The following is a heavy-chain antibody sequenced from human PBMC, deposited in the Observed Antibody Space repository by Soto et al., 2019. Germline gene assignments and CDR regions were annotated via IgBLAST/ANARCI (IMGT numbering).Heavy chain of an antibody. D-gene: IGHD2-15*01. CDR1: GYTFTSYG. J-gene: IGHJ3*01. Sequence: QVQLVQSGAVVKKPGASVKVSCKASGYTFTSYGIGWVRQAPGQGLEWMGWINTNNGNTNSAQRLQGRVTMTADTSTRTGYMELRSLRSDYTAIYYCARDLLGSFDVWGQGTMVTISS. CDR3: ARDLLGSFDV. CDR2: INTNNGNT. V-gene: IGHV1-18*01.